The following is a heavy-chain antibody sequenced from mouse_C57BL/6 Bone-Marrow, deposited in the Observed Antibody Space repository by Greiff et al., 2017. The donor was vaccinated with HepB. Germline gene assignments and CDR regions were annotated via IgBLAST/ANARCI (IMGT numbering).Heavy chain of an antibody. CDR2: ILPGSGST. J-gene: IGHJ1*03. CDR3: ARDEGDYYGSSSRYFDV. V-gene: IGHV1-9*01. CDR1: GYTFTGYW. D-gene: IGHD1-1*01. Sequence: VQVVESGAELMKPGASVKLSCKATGYTFTGYWIEWVKQRPGHGLEWIGEILPGSGSTNYNEKFKGKATFTADTSSNTAYMQLSSLTTEDSAIYYCARDEGDYYGSSSRYFDVWGTGTTVTVSS.